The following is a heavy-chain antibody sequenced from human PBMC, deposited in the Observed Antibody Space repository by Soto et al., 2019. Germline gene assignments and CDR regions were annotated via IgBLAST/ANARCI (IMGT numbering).Heavy chain of an antibody. CDR3: AREWITGYYYYGMDV. D-gene: IGHD3-16*01. CDR2: IYTSGST. J-gene: IGHJ6*02. V-gene: IGHV4-4*07. Sequence: SETLSLTCTVSGGSISSYYWSWIRQPAGKGLEWIGRIYTSGSTNYNPSLKSRVTMSVDTSKNQFSLKLSSVTAADTAVYHCAREWITGYYYYGMDVWGQGTTVTVSS. CDR1: GGSISSYY.